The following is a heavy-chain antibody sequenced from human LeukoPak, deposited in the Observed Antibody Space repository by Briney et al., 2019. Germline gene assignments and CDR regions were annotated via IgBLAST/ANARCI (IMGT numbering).Heavy chain of an antibody. CDR3: ARRDDSSGYHKIFDY. Sequence: TSETLSLTCTVSGGSISSSSYYWGWIRQPPGKGLEWIGSIYYSGSTYYNPSLKSRVTISIDTSKNQFYLKLSSLTAADTAVYYCARRDDSSGYHKIFDYWGPGTLVTVSS. CDR2: IYYSGST. J-gene: IGHJ4*02. D-gene: IGHD3-22*01. V-gene: IGHV4-39*01. CDR1: GGSISSSSYY.